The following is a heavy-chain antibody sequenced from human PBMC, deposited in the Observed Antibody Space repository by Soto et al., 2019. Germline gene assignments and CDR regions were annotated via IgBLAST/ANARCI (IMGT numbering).Heavy chain of an antibody. D-gene: IGHD2-8*01. Sequence: ASVKVSCKASGFTFSNYGLNWVRQAPGQGLEWMGWVSANNGHTNYAQNLQGRVSMTTDTSTSTAYMELRGLTFDDTAVYYCARDIESVTAKHFFYYYAMDVWGPGTLVTVSS. V-gene: IGHV1-18*01. J-gene: IGHJ6*02. CDR3: ARDIESVTAKHFFYYYAMDV. CDR2: VSANNGHT. CDR1: GFTFSNYG.